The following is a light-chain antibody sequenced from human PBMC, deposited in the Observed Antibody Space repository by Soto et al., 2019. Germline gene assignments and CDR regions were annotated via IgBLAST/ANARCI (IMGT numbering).Light chain of an antibody. Sequence: DVQMTQSPSSLSAFVGDRVTITCRASQGIAPYVAWFQQKPGKVPKLLIYATSTLQSGVPSRFSGSGSGTDFTLTISSLQPEDVATYYCQKYNTAPLTVGGGTKVEIK. J-gene: IGKJ4*01. CDR3: QKYNTAPLT. CDR1: QGIAPY. V-gene: IGKV1-27*01. CDR2: ATS.